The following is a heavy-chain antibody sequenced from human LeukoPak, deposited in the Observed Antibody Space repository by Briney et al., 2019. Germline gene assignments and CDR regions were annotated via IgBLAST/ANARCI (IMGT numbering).Heavy chain of an antibody. CDR3: GGGVT. V-gene: IGHV3-7*04. CDR2: IKQDGSEK. D-gene: IGHD5-18*01. J-gene: IGHJ4*02. CDR1: EFAVSSYW. Sequence: GGSLRLSCAVSEFAVSSYWMNWVRQAPGKGLEWVANIKQDGSEKYYVDSVKGRFIISRDNARNSLYLQMNSLRVEDTAVYYCGGGVTWGQGTLVTVSS.